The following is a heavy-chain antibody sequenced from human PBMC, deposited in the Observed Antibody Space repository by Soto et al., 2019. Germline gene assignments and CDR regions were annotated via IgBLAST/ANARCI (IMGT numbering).Heavy chain of an antibody. J-gene: IGHJ6*02. CDR3: ARVDLLRFLEWYYYGMDV. Sequence: PGGSLRLSCAASGFTFSSYWMSWVRQAPGKGLEWVANIKQDGSEKYYVDSVKGRFTISRDNAKNSLYLQMNSLRAEDTAVYYCARVDLLRFLEWYYYGMDVWGQGTTVTVSS. D-gene: IGHD3-3*01. V-gene: IGHV3-7*01. CDR1: GFTFSSYW. CDR2: IKQDGSEK.